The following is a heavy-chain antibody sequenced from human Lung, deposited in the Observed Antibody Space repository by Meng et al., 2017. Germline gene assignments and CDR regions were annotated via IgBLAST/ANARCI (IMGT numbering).Heavy chain of an antibody. CDR2: ISHSGNT. D-gene: IGHD4-17*01. V-gene: IGHV4-4*02. CDR3: ARNGAYCLHS. Sequence: QVRLQESGPNRVKPSETLFLTCAVSGGSISIGNWWIWVRQPPGKGLEWIGEISHSGNTNYSPSFRGRVTMSVGRSRDQFSLELNSVTAADTAVYFCARNGAYCLHSWGQGTLVTASS. J-gene: IGHJ4*02. CDR1: GGSISIGNW.